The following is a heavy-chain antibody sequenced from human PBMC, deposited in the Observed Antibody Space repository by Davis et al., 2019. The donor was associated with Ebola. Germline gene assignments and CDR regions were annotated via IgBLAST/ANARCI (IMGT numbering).Heavy chain of an antibody. D-gene: IGHD3-22*01. CDR2: IKSDGSTI. CDR1: GFSFSRYW. V-gene: IGHV3-74*01. Sequence: GESLKISCAASGFSFSRYWMHWVRQAPGKGLVWVSRIKSDGSTISYADSVKGRFTISRDNAKNTLFLQMNSLRVEDTGVYFCARDGPNYDVDYWGQGTLVTVSA. CDR3: ARDGPNYDVDY. J-gene: IGHJ4*02.